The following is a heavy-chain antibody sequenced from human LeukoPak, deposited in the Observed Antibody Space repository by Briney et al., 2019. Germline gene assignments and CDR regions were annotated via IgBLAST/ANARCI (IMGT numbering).Heavy chain of an antibody. CDR3: ARDSGGVGELFYYYVDV. D-gene: IGHD3-10*01. Sequence: SETLSLTXTVSGGSISSYYWSWIRQPAGRGLEWIGRIYTSGSTNYNPSLKSRVTMSVDTSKNQFSLKLSSVTTADTAVYYCARDSGGVGELFYYYVDVWGKGTTVTVSS. J-gene: IGHJ6*03. CDR1: GGSISSYY. CDR2: IYTSGST. V-gene: IGHV4-4*07.